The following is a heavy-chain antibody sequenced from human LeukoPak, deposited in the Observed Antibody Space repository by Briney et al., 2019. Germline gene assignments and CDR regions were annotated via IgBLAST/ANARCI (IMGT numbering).Heavy chain of an antibody. CDR1: GFTFSSYE. CDR2: ISSSGSTI. Sequence: GGSLRLSCAASGFTFSSYEMNWVRQAPGKGLEWVSYISSSGSTIYYADSVKGRFTISRDNAKNSLYLQMNSLRAEDTAVYYCAELGITMIGGVWGKGTTVVISS. V-gene: IGHV3-48*03. D-gene: IGHD3-10*02. CDR3: AELGITMIGGV. J-gene: IGHJ6*04.